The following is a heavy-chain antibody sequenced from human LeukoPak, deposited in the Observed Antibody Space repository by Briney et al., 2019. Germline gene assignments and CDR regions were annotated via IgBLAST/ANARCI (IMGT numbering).Heavy chain of an antibody. J-gene: IGHJ5*02. D-gene: IGHD1-7*01. V-gene: IGHV5-51*01. CDR1: GYSFSNYW. CDR2: IYPGDSDT. Sequence: GESLKISCKCSGYSFSNYWIGWVRQMPGKGLEWMGIIYPGDSDTRYSPSFQGQVTTSADKSISTAYLQWSSLKASDTAIYFCARRTSANWCDPSGQGTLVTVSS. CDR3: ARRTSANWCDP.